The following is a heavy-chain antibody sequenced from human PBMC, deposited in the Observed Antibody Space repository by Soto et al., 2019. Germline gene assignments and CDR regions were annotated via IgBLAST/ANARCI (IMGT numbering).Heavy chain of an antibody. D-gene: IGHD3-10*01. V-gene: IGHV3-23*01. CDR1: GFTFSTYA. J-gene: IGHJ5*02. CDR2: ISGSGSSR. CDR3: VKNSGWFNT. Sequence: PGGSLRLSCAASGFTFSTYAMSWVRQAPGKGLEWVSAISGSGSSRYYADSVKGRFTISRDNSRNTVYLQMNSLRGDDTALYYCVKNSGWFNTWGQGALVTVSS.